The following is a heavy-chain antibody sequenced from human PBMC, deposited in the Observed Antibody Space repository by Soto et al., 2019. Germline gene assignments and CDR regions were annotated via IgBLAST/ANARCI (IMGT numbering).Heavy chain of an antibody. CDR1: GGSISSGDYS. CDR2: IYYGGST. J-gene: IGHJ4*02. V-gene: IGHV4-30-2*01. Sequence: SETLSLTCAVSGGSISSGDYSWNWIRHPPGKGLEWIGYIYYGGSTYYNPSLQSRVTMSVDRSRNQFSLKLNSVTAADTAVYYCARVRREYDNSGPVDYWAQGTLVTVDS. CDR3: ARVRREYDNSGPVDY. D-gene: IGHD3-22*01.